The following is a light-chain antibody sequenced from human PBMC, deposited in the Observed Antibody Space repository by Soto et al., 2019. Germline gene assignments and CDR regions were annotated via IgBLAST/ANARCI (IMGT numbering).Light chain of an antibody. Sequence: QSALTQPASLSGSPGQSITISCTGTSSDIGAYDYVSWFQQHPGKAPKLMISEVNNRPSGVSNRFSGSKSGNTAYLTISGLQTEDEADYYCCSYVGASINVFGTGTKLTVL. J-gene: IGLJ1*01. CDR1: SSDIGAYDY. CDR3: CSYVGASINV. CDR2: EVN. V-gene: IGLV2-14*01.